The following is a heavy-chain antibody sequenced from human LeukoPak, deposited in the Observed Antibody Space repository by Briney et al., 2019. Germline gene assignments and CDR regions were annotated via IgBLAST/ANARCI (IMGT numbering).Heavy chain of an antibody. V-gene: IGHV3-66*01. CDR3: AKVGSGWPTTSYDY. CDR2: IYSGGST. Sequence: GGSLRLSCAASGFTVSSNYMSWVRQAPGKGLEWVSVIYSGGSTYYADSVKGRFTISRDNSKNTLYLQMNSLRAEDTAVYYCAKVGSGWPTTSYDYWGQGTLVTVSS. D-gene: IGHD6-19*01. J-gene: IGHJ4*02. CDR1: GFTVSSNY.